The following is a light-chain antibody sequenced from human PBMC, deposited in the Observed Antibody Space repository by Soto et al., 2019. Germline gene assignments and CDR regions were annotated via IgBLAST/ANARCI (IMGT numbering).Light chain of an antibody. Sequence: QSVLTQSPSASGTAGQRINISCYGGSSNIGSNSVNWYQQVPGTAPKVLIYRDHQRPSGVPDRFSGSKSGTSASLAISGLQSEDEAEYYCASWDDSLNAVLFGGGAKVTVL. CDR1: SSNIGSNS. CDR2: RDH. V-gene: IGLV1-44*01. CDR3: ASWDDSLNAVL. J-gene: IGLJ2*01.